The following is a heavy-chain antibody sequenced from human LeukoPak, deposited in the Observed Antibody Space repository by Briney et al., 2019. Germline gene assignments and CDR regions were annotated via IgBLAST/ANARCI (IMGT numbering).Heavy chain of an antibody. CDR2: IYGGAAA. CDR3: VSSTEQQPVPYDY. D-gene: IGHD6-13*01. Sequence: GGSLRLSCAASGINVSSNYMTWIRQAPGKGLEWVSLIYGGAAAYYAESVGGRFIISRDNSKNTLFLQMNSLRTEDTAVYYCVSSTEQQPVPYDYWGQGTHVTVSS. J-gene: IGHJ4*02. CDR1: GINVSSNY. V-gene: IGHV3-66*02.